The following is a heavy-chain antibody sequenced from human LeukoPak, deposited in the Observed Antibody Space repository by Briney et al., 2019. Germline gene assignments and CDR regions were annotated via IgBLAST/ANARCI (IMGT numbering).Heavy chain of an antibody. Sequence: PSETLSLTCAVYGGSFSGYYWSWIRQPPGKGLEWIGEINHSGSTNYNPSLKSRGTISVDTSKNQFSLRLSSVTAADTAVYYCAITFGITGTTRRSDDAFDIWGQGTMVTVSS. CDR2: INHSGST. V-gene: IGHV4-34*01. CDR1: GGSFSGYY. CDR3: AITFGITGTTRRSDDAFDI. J-gene: IGHJ3*02. D-gene: IGHD1-7*01.